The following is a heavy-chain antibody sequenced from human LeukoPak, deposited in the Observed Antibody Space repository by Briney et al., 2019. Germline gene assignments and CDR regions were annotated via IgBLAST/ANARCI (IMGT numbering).Heavy chain of an antibody. CDR3: ARGSGYSEIPFDY. Sequence: SETLSLTCTVSGGSISSYYWSWIRQPPGKGLEWIEYIYYSGSTNYNPSLKSRVTISVDTSKNQFSLKLSSVTAADTAVYYCARGSGYSEIPFDYWGQGTLVTVSS. CDR1: GGSISSYY. CDR2: IYYSGST. V-gene: IGHV4-59*01. J-gene: IGHJ4*02. D-gene: IGHD5-18*01.